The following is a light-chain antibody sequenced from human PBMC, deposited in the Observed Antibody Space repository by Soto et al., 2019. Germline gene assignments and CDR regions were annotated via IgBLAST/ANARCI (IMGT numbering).Light chain of an antibody. Sequence: EIVLTQSPGTLSLSPGERATLSCRASQSVSSTYLAWYQQKPGQAPRLLIYGASSRATGIPDWFSGSGSGTDFTLTISRLEPEDFAVYYCQQYGSSRTFGQGTKVEI. V-gene: IGKV3-20*01. CDR3: QQYGSSRT. CDR1: QSVSSTY. J-gene: IGKJ1*01. CDR2: GAS.